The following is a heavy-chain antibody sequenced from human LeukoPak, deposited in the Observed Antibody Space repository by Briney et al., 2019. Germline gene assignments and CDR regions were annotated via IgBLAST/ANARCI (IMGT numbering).Heavy chain of an antibody. V-gene: IGHV1-2*02. CDR1: GYTFTGYY. Sequence: ASVKVSCKASGYTFTGYYMHWVRQATGQGLEWMGWINPNSGGTNYAQKFQGRVTMTRDTSISTAYMELSRLRSDDTAVYYCARGLWICDSSGGGDIVVVPAAVNWFDPWGQGTLVTVSS. J-gene: IGHJ5*02. CDR2: INPNSGGT. D-gene: IGHD2-2*01. CDR3: ARGLWICDSSGGGDIVVVPAAVNWFDP.